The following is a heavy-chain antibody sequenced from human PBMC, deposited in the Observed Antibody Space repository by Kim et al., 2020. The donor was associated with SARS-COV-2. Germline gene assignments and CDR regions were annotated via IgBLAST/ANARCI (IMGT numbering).Heavy chain of an antibody. CDR3: ARELNEPY. J-gene: IGHJ4*02. Sequence: ASVKVSCKASGYTFSSYAMNWVRQAAVRGVEWVGWISANNGNPTYARGVTGRFVFSLDTSVSTAYLQISSLKAEDTAVYYCARELNEPYWGQGTLVTVSS. V-gene: IGHV7-4-1*02. D-gene: IGHD1-1*01. CDR1: GYTFSSYA. CDR2: ISANNGNP.